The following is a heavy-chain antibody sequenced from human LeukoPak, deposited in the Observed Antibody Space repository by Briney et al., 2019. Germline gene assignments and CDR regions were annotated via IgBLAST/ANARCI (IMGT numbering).Heavy chain of an antibody. D-gene: IGHD3-10*01. CDR1: GGSISSDDYY. V-gene: IGHV4-30-4*01. J-gene: IGHJ4*02. CDR3: ARDRKYGSESLRRLDY. Sequence: TLSLTCTVSGGSISSDDYYWSWIRQPPGKGLEWIGYISYSGNTYYNPSLKSRVTISVDTSKNQFSLKLSSVTVADTAVYYCARDRKYGSESLRRLDYWGQGTLVTVSS. CDR2: ISYSGNT.